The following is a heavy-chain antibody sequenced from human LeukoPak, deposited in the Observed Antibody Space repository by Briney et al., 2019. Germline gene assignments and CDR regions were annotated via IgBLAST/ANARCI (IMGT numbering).Heavy chain of an antibody. D-gene: IGHD3-10*01. CDR1: GGSISSSSYY. Sequence: SETLSLTCTVSGGSISSSSYYWGWIRQPPGKGLEWIGSIYYSGSTYYNPSLKSRVTISVDTSKNQFSLKLSSVTAADTAVYYCAAQLLWFGEAYFDYWGQGTLVTVSS. V-gene: IGHV4-39*07. J-gene: IGHJ4*02. CDR3: AAQLLWFGEAYFDY. CDR2: IYYSGST.